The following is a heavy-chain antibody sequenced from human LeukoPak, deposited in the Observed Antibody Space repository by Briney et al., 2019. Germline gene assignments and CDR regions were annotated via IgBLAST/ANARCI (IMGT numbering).Heavy chain of an antibody. J-gene: IGHJ5*02. CDR3: ASGYYDFWSGYFDP. Sequence: SQTLSLTCTVSGGSISSGGYYWSWIRQHPGKGLEWIGYIYYSGSTYYNPSLKSRVTISVDTSKNQLSLKLSSVTAADTAVYYCASGYYDFWSGYFDPWGQGTLVTVSS. CDR2: IYYSGST. V-gene: IGHV4-31*03. D-gene: IGHD3-3*01. CDR1: GGSISSGGYY.